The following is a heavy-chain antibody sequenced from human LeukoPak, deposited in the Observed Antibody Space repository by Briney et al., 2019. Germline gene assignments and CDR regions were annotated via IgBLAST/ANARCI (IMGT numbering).Heavy chain of an antibody. Sequence: PSETLSLTCTVSGGSISSSSYYWGWIRQPPGKGLEWIGSIYYSGSTYYNPSLKSRVTISVDTSKNQFPLKLSSVTAADTAVYYCARQGRGYSYTDYWGQGTLVTVSS. D-gene: IGHD5-18*01. J-gene: IGHJ4*02. CDR2: IYYSGST. CDR1: GGSISSSSYY. CDR3: ARQGRGYSYTDY. V-gene: IGHV4-39*01.